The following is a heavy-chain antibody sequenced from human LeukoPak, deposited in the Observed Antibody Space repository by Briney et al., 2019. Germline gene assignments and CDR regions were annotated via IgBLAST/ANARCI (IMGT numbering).Heavy chain of an antibody. Sequence: GGSLRLSCAASGFTFGNYAMYWVRQAPGKGLEWVSGISGRGGGTYFADSVKGRFTISRDNSKNTLYMQMNSPRGDDTAVYYCAKATPYYDTLTGYSTPYNWFDPWGQGTLVTVSS. CDR2: ISGRGGGT. D-gene: IGHD3-9*01. CDR1: GFTFGNYA. V-gene: IGHV3-23*01. CDR3: AKATPYYDTLTGYSTPYNWFDP. J-gene: IGHJ5*02.